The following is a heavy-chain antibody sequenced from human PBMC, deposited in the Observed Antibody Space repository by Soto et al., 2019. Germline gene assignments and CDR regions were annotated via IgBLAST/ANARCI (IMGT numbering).Heavy chain of an antibody. CDR3: ARENREVGATIFDY. CDR1: GFTFSSYS. D-gene: IGHD1-26*01. V-gene: IGHV3-21*01. Sequence: GGSLRLSCAASGFTFSSYSMNWVRQAPGKGLEWVSSISSSSSYIYYADSVKGRFTISRDNAKNSLYLQMNSLRAEDTAVYYCARENREVGATIFDYWGPGPLVTVSS. J-gene: IGHJ4*02. CDR2: ISSSSSYI.